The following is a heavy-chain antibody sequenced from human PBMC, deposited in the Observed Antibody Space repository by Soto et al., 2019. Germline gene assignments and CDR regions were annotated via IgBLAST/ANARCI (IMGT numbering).Heavy chain of an antibody. V-gene: IGHV5-51*01. CDR3: ARRVAYCGGDCYAYFDY. CDR2: ISPGDSHT. D-gene: IGHD2-21*02. Sequence: LGESLKISCKGSGYNFINYWIAWVRQMPGRGLEWMGIISPGDSHTKYSPSLQGQVTISADKSISTAYLQWSSLKASDTAMYYCARRVAYCGGDCYAYFDYWGQGTLVTVSS. CDR1: GYNFINYW. J-gene: IGHJ4*02.